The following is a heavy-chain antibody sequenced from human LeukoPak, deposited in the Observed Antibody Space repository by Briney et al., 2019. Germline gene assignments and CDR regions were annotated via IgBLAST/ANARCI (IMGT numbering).Heavy chain of an antibody. Sequence: ASVKVSCKASGYTFTCYYMHWVRQAPGQGLEWMGRINPNSGGTNYAQKFQGRVTMTRDTSISTAYMELSRLRSDDTAVYYCARDGVGRDYGDYISYYYYMDVWGKGTTVTVSS. D-gene: IGHD4-17*01. CDR1: GYTFTCYY. J-gene: IGHJ6*03. CDR3: ARDGVGRDYGDYISYYYYMDV. V-gene: IGHV1-2*06. CDR2: INPNSGGT.